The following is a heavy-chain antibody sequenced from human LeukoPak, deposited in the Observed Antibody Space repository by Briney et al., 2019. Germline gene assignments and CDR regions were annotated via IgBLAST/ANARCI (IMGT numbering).Heavy chain of an antibody. J-gene: IGHJ4*02. CDR2: ISSSGSTI. D-gene: IGHD5-24*01. CDR1: GFTFSSYE. V-gene: IGHV3-48*03. Sequence: GESLRLSCAASGFTFSSYEMNWVRQAPGKGLEWVSYISSSGSTIYYADSVKGRFTISRDNAKNSLYLQMNSLRAEDTAVYYCATEQMATALAYWGQGTLVTVSS. CDR3: ATEQMATALAY.